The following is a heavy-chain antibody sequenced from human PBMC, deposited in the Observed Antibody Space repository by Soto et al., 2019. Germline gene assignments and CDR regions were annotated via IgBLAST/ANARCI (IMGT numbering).Heavy chain of an antibody. CDR2: ISSSGGST. Sequence: PGGPLRLSCAAAGCTFSSCAMNWVRQAPGKGLEWVSTISSSGGSTYYADSVKGRFTISRDNAKNSLYLQMNSLRAEDTAVYYCARSIGYCSGGSCDDAFDIWGQGTMVTVSS. V-gene: IGHV3-23*01. J-gene: IGHJ3*02. CDR1: GCTFSSCA. CDR3: ARSIGYCSGGSCDDAFDI. D-gene: IGHD2-15*01.